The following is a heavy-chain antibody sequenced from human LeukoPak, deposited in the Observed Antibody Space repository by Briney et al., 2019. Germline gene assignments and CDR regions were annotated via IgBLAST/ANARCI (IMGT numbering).Heavy chain of an antibody. CDR3: GSQFYDSSGYYFQH. CDR2: IYSSGST. J-gene: IGHJ1*01. V-gene: IGHV4-38-2*01. Sequence: PGGSLRLSCAASGFTFSDYYMSWIRQPPGKGLEWIANIYSSGSTYQNPSLKSRVTISVDTSKTHFSLKLSSLTAADTAVYYCGSQFYDSSGYYFQHWGQGTLVTVSS. CDR1: GFTFSDYY. D-gene: IGHD3-22*01.